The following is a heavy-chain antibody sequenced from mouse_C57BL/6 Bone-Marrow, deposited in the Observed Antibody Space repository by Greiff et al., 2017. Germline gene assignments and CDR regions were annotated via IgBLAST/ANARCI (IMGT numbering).Heavy chain of an antibody. V-gene: IGHV1-76*01. CDR3: ARERAGSSYGAMDY. Sequence: QVQLQQSGAELVRPGASVKLSCKASGYTFTDYYINWVKQRPGQGLEWIARIYPGSGNTYYNEKFKGKATLTAEKSSSTSYMQLSSLTSEYSAVYFCARERAGSSYGAMDYWGQGTSVTVSS. CDR2: IYPGSGNT. D-gene: IGHD1-1*01. CDR1: GYTFTDYY. J-gene: IGHJ4*01.